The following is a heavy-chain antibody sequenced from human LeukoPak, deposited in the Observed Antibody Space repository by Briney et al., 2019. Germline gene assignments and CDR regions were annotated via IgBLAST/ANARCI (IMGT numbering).Heavy chain of an antibody. V-gene: IGHV1-46*01. Sequence: GASVKVSCKASGYTFTGYYMHWVRQAPGQGLEWMGWINPSGASTSYAQKFQGRVTMTRDTSTSTVYMELSSLRSEDTAVYYCARICSSTSCYEASNRFDPWGQGTLVTVSS. CDR3: ARICSSTSCYEASNRFDP. CDR2: INPSGAST. J-gene: IGHJ5*02. D-gene: IGHD2-2*01. CDR1: GYTFTGYY.